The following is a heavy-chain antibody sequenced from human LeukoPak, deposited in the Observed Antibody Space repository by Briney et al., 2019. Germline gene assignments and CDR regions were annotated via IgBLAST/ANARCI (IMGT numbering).Heavy chain of an antibody. V-gene: IGHV1-2*02. D-gene: IGHD6-6*01. J-gene: IGHJ4*02. CDR2: INPDSGGT. CDR3: ARDRQLGHFDY. CDR1: GYTFTGYH. Sequence: GASVKVSCKASGYTFTGYHVHWVRQAPGQGLEWMGWINPDSGGTDYAQKFQGRVTMTRDMSTSTVYMELSSLRSEDTAVYYCARDRQLGHFDYWGQGTLVTVSS.